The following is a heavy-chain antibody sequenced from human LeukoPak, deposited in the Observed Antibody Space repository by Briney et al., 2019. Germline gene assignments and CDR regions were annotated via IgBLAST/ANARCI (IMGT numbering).Heavy chain of an antibody. Sequence: PGGSLRLSCAASGFTFSSYAMSWVRQAPGKGLEWVSAIGGSGGSTYYADSVKGRFTISRDNSKNTLYLQMNSLRAEDTAVYYCAKDRETRITIFGVVIVSFDYWGQGTLVTVSS. CDR3: AKDRETRITIFGVVIVSFDY. J-gene: IGHJ4*02. D-gene: IGHD3-3*01. CDR1: GFTFSSYA. CDR2: IGGSGGST. V-gene: IGHV3-23*01.